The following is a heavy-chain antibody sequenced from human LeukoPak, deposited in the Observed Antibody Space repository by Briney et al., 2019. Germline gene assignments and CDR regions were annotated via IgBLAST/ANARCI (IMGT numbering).Heavy chain of an antibody. CDR3: VRTYSIGWSTGIVDT. CDR1: GGSIISSSSSSYY. D-gene: IGHD6-19*01. V-gene: IGHV4-39*01. Sequence: SETLSLTCTVSGGSIISSSSSSYYWGWIRQSPGKGPEWAGAIYYSGTTYYNPSLKSRVTISVDTSKSQFSLMLTSVTAAVTAVYYGVRTYSIGWSTGIVDTWGQGTMVTVSS. J-gene: IGHJ3*02. CDR2: IYYSGTT.